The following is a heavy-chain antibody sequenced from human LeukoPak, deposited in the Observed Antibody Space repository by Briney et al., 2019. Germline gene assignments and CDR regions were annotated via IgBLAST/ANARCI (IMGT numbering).Heavy chain of an antibody. D-gene: IGHD6-19*01. Sequence: GASVKVSCKASGYTFTSYGISWVRQAPGQGLEWMGWINPNSGGTNYAQKFQGRVTMTRDTSISTAYMELSRLRSDDTAVYYCARVPYSSGWYNYYYYGMDVWGQGTTVTVSS. V-gene: IGHV1-2*02. J-gene: IGHJ6*02. CDR1: GYTFTSYG. CDR3: ARVPYSSGWYNYYYYGMDV. CDR2: INPNSGGT.